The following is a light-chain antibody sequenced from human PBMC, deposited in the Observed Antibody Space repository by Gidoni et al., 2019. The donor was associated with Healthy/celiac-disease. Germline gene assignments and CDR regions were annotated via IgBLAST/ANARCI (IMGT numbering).Light chain of an antibody. J-gene: IGKJ1*01. CDR2: DTS. CDR1: QSISIY. V-gene: IGKV3-11*01. Sequence: EIVLTQSPATLSLSPGERATLSCRASQSISIYLAWYQQKPGQAPRLLLYDTSNRATGIPARFSGSGSGTDFTLTSSRLEPEDFAVYYCQQRSNWPPWTFGQGTKVEIK. CDR3: QQRSNWPPWT.